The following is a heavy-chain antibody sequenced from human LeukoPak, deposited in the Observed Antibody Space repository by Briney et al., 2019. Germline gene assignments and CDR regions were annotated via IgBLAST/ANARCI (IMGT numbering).Heavy chain of an antibody. CDR3: ASGGYSDY. D-gene: IGHD6-25*01. CDR2: IYSGGST. CDR1: GFTFSSYA. Sequence: GGSLRLSCAASGFTFSSYAMSWVRQAPGKGLEWVSVIYSGGSTYYADSVKGRFTISRDNSKNTLYLQMNCLRAEDTAVYYCASGGYSDYWGQGTLVTVSS. J-gene: IGHJ4*02. V-gene: IGHV3-53*01.